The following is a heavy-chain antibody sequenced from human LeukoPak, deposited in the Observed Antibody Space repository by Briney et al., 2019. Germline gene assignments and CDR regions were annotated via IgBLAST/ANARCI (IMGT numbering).Heavy chain of an antibody. D-gene: IGHD2-15*01. CDR1: GFNFFTYG. CDR2: IWYDGGNK. J-gene: IGHJ1*01. V-gene: IGHV3-33*01. Sequence: GGSLRLSCAASGFNFFTYGMHWVRQAPGKGLEWVAVIWYDGGNKYYADSVKGRFTISRDNSKNTLYLQMNSLKAEDTAIYYCARAQDYCSGSTCYGYFQYWGQGTLVTVSS. CDR3: ARAQDYCSGSTCYGYFQY.